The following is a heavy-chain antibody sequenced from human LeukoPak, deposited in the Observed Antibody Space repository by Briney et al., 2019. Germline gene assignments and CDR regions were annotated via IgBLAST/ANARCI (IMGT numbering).Heavy chain of an antibody. CDR3: AKGSAQYYFDY. J-gene: IGHJ4*02. Sequence: GGSLRLSCAASGFTFSNYAMYWVRQAPGKGLEWVSALSTSGGDTFYADSVKGRFTVSRDNSENTLYLQMNSLRDEDTAVYYCAKGSAQYYFDYWGQGTLVTVSS. V-gene: IGHV3-23*01. CDR1: GFTFSNYA. CDR2: LSTSGGDT.